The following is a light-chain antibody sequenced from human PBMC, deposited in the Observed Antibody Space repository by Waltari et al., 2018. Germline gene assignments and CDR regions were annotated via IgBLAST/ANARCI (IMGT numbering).Light chain of an antibody. CDR2: ADT. V-gene: IGKV1-39*01. CDR3: QQSFSAPPMYT. Sequence: IQMTQSPSSLSASVGDRVIITCRASQSISNYLNWYQQKPGKAPNHLIYADTTLQSGVPSRFSGSGSGTDFTLTISSLQPEDFATYYCQQSFSAPPMYTFGQGTKLEMK. CDR1: QSISNY. J-gene: IGKJ2*01.